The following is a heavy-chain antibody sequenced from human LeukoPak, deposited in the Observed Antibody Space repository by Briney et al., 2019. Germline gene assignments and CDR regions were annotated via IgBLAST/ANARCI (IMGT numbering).Heavy chain of an antibody. CDR1: GYTFTSYG. CDR2: ISAYNGNT. J-gene: IGHJ4*02. CDR3: ASGKYYYDSSGYYYAY. V-gene: IGHV1-18*01. Sequence: GASVKVSCKASGYTFTSYGISWVRQAPGQGLEWTGWISAYNGNTNYAQKLQGRVTMTTDTSTSTAYMELRSLRSDDTAVYYCASGKYYYDSSGYYYAYWGQGTLVTVSS. D-gene: IGHD3-22*01.